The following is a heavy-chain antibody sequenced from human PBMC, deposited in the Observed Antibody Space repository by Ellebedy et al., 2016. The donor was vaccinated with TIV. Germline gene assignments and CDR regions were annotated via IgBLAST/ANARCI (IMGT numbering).Heavy chain of an antibody. CDR2: ISSSSSTI. V-gene: IGHV3-48*01. CDR3: ARGYCSGGSCYPPDLYYMDV. D-gene: IGHD2-15*01. Sequence: GESLKISXAASGFTFSSYSMNWVRQAPGKGLEWVSYISSSSSTIYYADSVKGRFTISRDNAKNSLYLQMNSLRADDTAVYYCARGYCSGGSCYPPDLYYMDVWGKGTTVTVSS. CDR1: GFTFSSYS. J-gene: IGHJ6*03.